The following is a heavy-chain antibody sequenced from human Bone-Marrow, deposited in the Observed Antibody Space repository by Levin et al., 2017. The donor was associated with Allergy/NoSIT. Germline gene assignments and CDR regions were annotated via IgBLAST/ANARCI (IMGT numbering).Heavy chain of an antibody. J-gene: IGHJ4*02. CDR2: IYWDDNT. D-gene: IGHD3-22*01. Sequence: SGPTLVKPTQTLTLTCTFSGFSLSTSGLGVGWIRQPPGKPLEWLALIYWDDNTHYSPSLKSRLTITKDTSRNQVVLTMTSMDPGDTGTYYCARRRLYYYDTSGHLDNWGQGTQVTVSS. CDR3: ARRRLYYYDTSGHLDN. V-gene: IGHV2-5*02. CDR1: GFSLSTSGLG.